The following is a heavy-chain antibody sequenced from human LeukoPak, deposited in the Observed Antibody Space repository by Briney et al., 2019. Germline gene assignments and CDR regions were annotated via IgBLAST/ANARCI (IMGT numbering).Heavy chain of an antibody. J-gene: IGHJ4*02. CDR3: ARTYYYDTSGYYQFDY. V-gene: IGHV1-18*01. CDR2: ISGYNGNT. Sequence: ASVKVSCKAAGYTFTNYGISRVRQAPGQGLEWMGWISGYNGNTKYAQKVQGRVTMTTDTSTSTAYMDLGSVRSDDTAVYYCARTYYYDTSGYYQFDYWGQGTLVTVSS. CDR1: GYTFTNYG. D-gene: IGHD3-22*01.